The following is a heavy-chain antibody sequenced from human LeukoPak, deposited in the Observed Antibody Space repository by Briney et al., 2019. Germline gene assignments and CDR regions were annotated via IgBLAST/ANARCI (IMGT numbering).Heavy chain of an antibody. D-gene: IGHD2-2*01. V-gene: IGHV3-23*01. Sequence: GGSLRLSCAASGFTFSSYAMSWVRQAPGKGLEWVSAISGSGGSTYYADSVKGRFTISRDNSKNTLYLQMNSLRAEDTAVYYCAKDISSTSSVGTFDYWGQGTLVTVSS. CDR3: AKDISSTSSVGTFDY. CDR2: ISGSGGST. CDR1: GFTFSSYA. J-gene: IGHJ4*02.